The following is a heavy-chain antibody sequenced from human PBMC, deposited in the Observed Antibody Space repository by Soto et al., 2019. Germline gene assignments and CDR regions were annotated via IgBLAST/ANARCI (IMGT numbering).Heavy chain of an antibody. CDR1: GYTFTGYY. V-gene: IGHV1-2*04. J-gene: IGHJ6*02. CDR3: ARDSGYSGYDPPRDYYYYYGMDF. D-gene: IGHD5-12*01. Sequence: GASVKVSCKASGYTFTGYYMHWVRQAPGQGLEWMGWINPNSGGTNYAQKFQGWVTMTRDTSISTAYMELSRLRSDDTAVYYCARDSGYSGYDPPRDYYYYYGMDFWGQGTTVTVSS. CDR2: INPNSGGT.